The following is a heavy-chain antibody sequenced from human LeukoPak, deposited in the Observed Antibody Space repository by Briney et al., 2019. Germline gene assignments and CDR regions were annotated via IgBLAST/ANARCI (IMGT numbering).Heavy chain of an antibody. CDR2: IYHSGST. V-gene: IGHV4-38-2*02. CDR3: ARRRRITMVRGAIIG. CDR1: GYSISSGYY. J-gene: IGHJ4*02. Sequence: PSETLSLTCTVSGYSISSGYYWGWIRQPPGKGLEWIGSIYHSGSTYYNPSLKSRVTISVDTSKNQFSLKLSSVTAADTAVYYCARRRRITMVRGAIIGWGQGTLVTVSS. D-gene: IGHD3-10*01.